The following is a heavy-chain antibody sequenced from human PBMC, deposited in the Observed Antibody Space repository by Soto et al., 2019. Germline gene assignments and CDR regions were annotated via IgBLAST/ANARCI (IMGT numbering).Heavy chain of an antibody. D-gene: IGHD3-3*01. Sequence: SSGTLSLTCPVSGCSISSFYWSWVRQPPGKGLEWIGYIYYSGSTNYNPSLKSRVTISVDTSKNQFSLKLSSVTAADTAVYYCARDLRFLEWWYFDYWGQGTLVTVSS. CDR2: IYYSGST. J-gene: IGHJ4*02. CDR3: ARDLRFLEWWYFDY. CDR1: GCSISSFY. V-gene: IGHV4-59*01.